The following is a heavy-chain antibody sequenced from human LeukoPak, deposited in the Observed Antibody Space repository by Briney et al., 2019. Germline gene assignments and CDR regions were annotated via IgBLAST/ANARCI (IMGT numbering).Heavy chain of an antibody. J-gene: IGHJ4*02. V-gene: IGHV3-13*01. CDR1: GFTLGGHD. CDR2: VSAGHHA. Sequence: PGGSLRLSCTASGFTLGGHDMHWVRQTTGDGLEWVAAVSAGHHAFYAGSVKGRFTVSSEDAKNSLYLQMNSLRAGDTAVYYCVREARGYHYTYFDYWGQGSLVTVSS. CDR3: VREARGYHYTYFDY. D-gene: IGHD5-18*01.